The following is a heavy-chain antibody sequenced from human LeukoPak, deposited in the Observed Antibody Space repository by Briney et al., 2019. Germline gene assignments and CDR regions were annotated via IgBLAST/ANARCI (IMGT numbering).Heavy chain of an antibody. CDR3: ARGLGKSSSPYWYFDL. Sequence: SETLSLTCSVSGGSISSYYWSWIRQPAGKGLEWIGRIYTSGSTNYNPSLKSRVTMSVDASKNQFSLKLSSMTAADTAVYYCARGLGKSSSPYWYFDLWGRGTLVTVSS. V-gene: IGHV4-4*07. CDR1: GGSISSYY. J-gene: IGHJ2*01. CDR2: IYTSGST. D-gene: IGHD6-13*01.